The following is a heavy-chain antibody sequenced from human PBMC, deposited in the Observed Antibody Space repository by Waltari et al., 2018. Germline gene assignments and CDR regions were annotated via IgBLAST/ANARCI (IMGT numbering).Heavy chain of an antibody. J-gene: IGHJ4*02. Sequence: TVSSNYMSWVRQAPGKGLEWVSVIYSGGNTYYADSVKGRFTISRDNSKNTLYLQMNSLRAEDTAVYYCARGGPRYSANYHEFDYWGQGTLVTVSS. V-gene: IGHV3-53*01. D-gene: IGHD1-26*01. CDR1: TVSSNY. CDR2: IYSGGNT. CDR3: ARGGPRYSANYHEFDY.